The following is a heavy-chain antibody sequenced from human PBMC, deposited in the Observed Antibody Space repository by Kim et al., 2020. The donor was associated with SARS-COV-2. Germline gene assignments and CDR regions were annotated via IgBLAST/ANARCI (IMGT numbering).Heavy chain of an antibody. CDR1: GYSFTSYW. D-gene: IGHD6-13*01. CDR3: ARFTAAANPYNWFDP. CDR2: IYPGDSDT. Sequence: GESLKISCKGSGYSFTSYWIGWVRQMPGKGLEWMGIIYPGDSDTRYSPSFQGQVTISADKSISTAYLQWSSLKASDTAMYYCARFTAAANPYNWFDPWGQGTLVTVSS. J-gene: IGHJ5*02. V-gene: IGHV5-51*01.